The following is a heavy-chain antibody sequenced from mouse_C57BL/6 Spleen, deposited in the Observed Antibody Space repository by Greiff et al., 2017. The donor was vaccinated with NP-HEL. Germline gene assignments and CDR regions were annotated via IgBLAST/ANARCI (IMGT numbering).Heavy chain of an antibody. CDR2: IYPGSGNT. Sequence: VQLVESGAELVRPGASVKLSCKASGYTFTDYYINWVKQRPGQGLEWIARIYPGSGNTYYNEKFKGKATLTAEKSSSTAYMQLSSLTSEDSAVYFCARPPSQFDWYFDVWGTGTTVTVSS. V-gene: IGHV1-76*01. CDR3: ARPPSQFDWYFDV. CDR1: GYTFTDYY. J-gene: IGHJ1*03.